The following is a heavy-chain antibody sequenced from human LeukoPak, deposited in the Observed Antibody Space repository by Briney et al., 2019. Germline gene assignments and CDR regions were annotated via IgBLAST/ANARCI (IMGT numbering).Heavy chain of an antibody. V-gene: IGHV3-30*04. Sequence: PGGSLRLSCAASGFTFSSYAMHWVRQAPGKGLEWVAVISYDGSNKYYADSVKGRFTISRDNSKNTLYLQMNSLRAEDTAVYYCARGSYLYYYYMDVWGKGTTVTVSS. CDR1: GFTFSSYA. CDR2: ISYDGSNK. D-gene: IGHD3-10*01. J-gene: IGHJ6*03. CDR3: ARGSYLYYYYMDV.